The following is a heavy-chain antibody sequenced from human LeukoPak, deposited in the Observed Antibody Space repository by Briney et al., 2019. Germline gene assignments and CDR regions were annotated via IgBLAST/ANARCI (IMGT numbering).Heavy chain of an antibody. D-gene: IGHD1-14*01. CDR1: GYSINSGFY. V-gene: IGHV4-38-2*02. CDR2: IYYSGST. CDR3: AKPARTDYADY. Sequence: SETLSLTCTVSGYSINSGFYWGWIRQPPGKGLEWIGSIYYSGSTYYNPSLKSRVTISVNTSKNQFSLKLSSVTAADTAVYYCAKPARTDYADYWGQGTLVTVSS. J-gene: IGHJ4*02.